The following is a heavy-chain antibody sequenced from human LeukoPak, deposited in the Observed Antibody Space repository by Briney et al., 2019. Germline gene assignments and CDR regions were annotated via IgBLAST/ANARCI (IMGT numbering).Heavy chain of an antibody. Sequence: PGGSLRLSCAASGFTFSSYGMHWVRQAPGKGLEWVAVISYDGSNKYYADSVKGRFTISRDNSKNTLYLQMNSLRAEDMAVYYCAKLQWELTVLDAFDIWGQGTMVTVSS. CDR1: GFTFSSYG. CDR2: ISYDGSNK. J-gene: IGHJ3*02. V-gene: IGHV3-30*18. D-gene: IGHD1-26*01. CDR3: AKLQWELTVLDAFDI.